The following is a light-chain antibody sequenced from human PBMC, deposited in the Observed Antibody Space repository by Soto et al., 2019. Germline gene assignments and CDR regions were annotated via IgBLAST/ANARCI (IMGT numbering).Light chain of an antibody. Sequence: EIVLTQSPGTPSLSPGERATLSCRASQSVSSSYLAWYQQKPGQAPRLLIYGASGRATGIPDRFSGSGSGTDITLTISRLEPEDFAVYYCQQYGSSIFTFGPGTKVDIK. J-gene: IGKJ3*01. CDR3: QQYGSSIFT. V-gene: IGKV3-20*01. CDR1: QSVSSSY. CDR2: GAS.